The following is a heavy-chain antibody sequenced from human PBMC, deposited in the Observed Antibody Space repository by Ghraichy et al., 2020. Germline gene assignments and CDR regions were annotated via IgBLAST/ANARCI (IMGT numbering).Heavy chain of an antibody. V-gene: IGHV3-30*02. Sequence: GGSLRLSCVATGFTFSNCAMHWVRQAPGKGLEWVAVIRDDASDQYYADSVKGRFTISRDNSNNTLYLQMNSLRAEDTAVYYCAKWRNYGILSGYYRGGDYIDPWGQGTLVTVSS. J-gene: IGHJ5*02. CDR1: GFTFSNCA. D-gene: IGHD3-9*01. CDR2: IRDDASDQ. CDR3: AKWRNYGILSGYYRGGDYIDP.